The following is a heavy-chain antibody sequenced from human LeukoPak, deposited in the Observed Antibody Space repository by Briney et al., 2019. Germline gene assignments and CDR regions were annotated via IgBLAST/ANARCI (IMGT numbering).Heavy chain of an antibody. V-gene: IGHV1-2*02. J-gene: IGHJ4*02. Sequence: ASVKVSCKASGYTFTCYYMHWVRQAPGQGLEWRGWINPNSGGTNYAQKFQGRVTMTRDTSISTAYMELSRLRSDDTAVYYCARAYSSGNTVPYYFDYWGQGTLVTVSS. CDR3: ARAYSSGNTVPYYFDY. CDR2: INPNSGGT. CDR1: GYTFTCYY. D-gene: IGHD6-19*01.